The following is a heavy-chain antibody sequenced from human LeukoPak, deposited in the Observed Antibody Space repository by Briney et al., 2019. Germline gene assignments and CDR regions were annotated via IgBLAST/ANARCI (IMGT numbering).Heavy chain of an antibody. V-gene: IGHV4-59*12. J-gene: IGHJ4*02. CDR3: AIEGSRRYYFDS. CDR1: GGSLSSYY. D-gene: IGHD1-14*01. CDR2: IYYSGNT. Sequence: SETLSLTCTVSGGSLSSYYWNWIRQPPGKGLEWIGYIYYSGNTNYNPSLRSRVTISVDTSKSQFSLNLNSVTAADTAVYYCAIEGSRRYYFDSWGQGALVTVSS.